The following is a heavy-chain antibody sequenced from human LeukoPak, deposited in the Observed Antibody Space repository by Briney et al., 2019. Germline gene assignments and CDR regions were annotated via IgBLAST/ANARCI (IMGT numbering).Heavy chain of an antibody. V-gene: IGHV1-2*02. CDR2: INPKSGAT. CDR1: GYTFTGYY. CDR3: AKGATEGYYYYYGLDV. Sequence: ASVKVSCKASGYTFTGYYMHWVRQAPGQGLEWMGWINPKSGATTYAQKFQDRVTLTRDTSINTAYMDLSGLTFDGTAVFYCAKGATEGYYYYYGLDVWGQGTTVTVSS. J-gene: IGHJ6*02.